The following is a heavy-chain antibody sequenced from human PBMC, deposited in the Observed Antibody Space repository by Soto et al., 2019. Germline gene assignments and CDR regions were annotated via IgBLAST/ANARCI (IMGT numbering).Heavy chain of an antibody. CDR3: ATIYDSSGYYYGNNWFDP. Sequence: SETRCLRWSVSGAIIRSGGYYGCWILQHPGKGLEWIGYIWHTGSTYYNPSLKSRITISVDTSKNQFSLKLSSVTAADTAVYFCATIYDSSGYYYGNNWFDPWGQGTLVTVS. J-gene: IGHJ5*02. CDR2: IWHTGST. V-gene: IGHV4-31*02. D-gene: IGHD3-22*01. CDR1: GAIIRSGGYY.